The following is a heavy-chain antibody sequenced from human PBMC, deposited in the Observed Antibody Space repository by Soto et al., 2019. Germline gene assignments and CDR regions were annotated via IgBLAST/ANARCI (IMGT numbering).Heavy chain of an antibody. D-gene: IGHD2-15*01. CDR3: GRSVVGATGEILYNAMDV. CDR2: INAANGNT. Sequence: QVQLLQSGAEVQKPGASVKVSCKASGYTFSNYALHWVRQAPGQRLEWMGWINAANGNTKYSRKFQGRVTITRDTSATTALMELSSLRSEDTAVYYCGRSVVGATGEILYNAMDVWGQGTTVTVSS. V-gene: IGHV1-3*01. CDR1: GYTFSNYA. J-gene: IGHJ6*02.